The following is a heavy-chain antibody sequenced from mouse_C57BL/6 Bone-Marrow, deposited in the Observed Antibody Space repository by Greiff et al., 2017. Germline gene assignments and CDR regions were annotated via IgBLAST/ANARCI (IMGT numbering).Heavy chain of an antibody. CDR3: ARSDDYGSGYFDV. CDR1: GYTFTSYW. J-gene: IGHJ1*03. Sequence: VQLQQPGAELVKPGASVKLSCKASGYTFTSYWMHWVKQRPGQGLEWIGMIHPNSGSTNYNEKLKSKATLTVDKSSSTAYMQLSSLTSEDSAVYYCARSDDYGSGYFDVWGTGTTVTVSS. V-gene: IGHV1-64*01. CDR2: IHPNSGST. D-gene: IGHD1-1*01.